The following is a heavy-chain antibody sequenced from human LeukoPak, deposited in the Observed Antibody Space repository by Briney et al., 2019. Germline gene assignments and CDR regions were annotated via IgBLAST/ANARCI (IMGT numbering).Heavy chain of an antibody. Sequence: SQTLSLTCTVSGGSISSGSYYWNWIRQPAGKGLEWIGRIYTRGSTNYNPSLKSRVTISVDTSKSQFSLKLSSVTAADTAVYYCAREGLNMVRGVIPKEAWGWFDPWGQGTLVTVSS. J-gene: IGHJ5*02. CDR3: AREGLNMVRGVIPKEAWGWFDP. CDR2: IYTRGST. V-gene: IGHV4-61*02. CDR1: GGSISSGSYY. D-gene: IGHD3-10*01.